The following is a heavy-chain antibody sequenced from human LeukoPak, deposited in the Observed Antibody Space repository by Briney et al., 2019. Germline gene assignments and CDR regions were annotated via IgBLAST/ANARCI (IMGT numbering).Heavy chain of an antibody. CDR3: AKDLRPGYSYGVYYFDY. D-gene: IGHD5-18*01. Sequence: GGSLRLSCAASGFTFSSNYMSWVRQAPGKGLEWVSVIYSGGSTYYADSVKGRFTISRDNSKNTLYLQMNSLRAEDTAVYYCAKDLRPGYSYGVYYFDYWGQGTLVTVSS. J-gene: IGHJ4*02. CDR2: IYSGGST. CDR1: GFTFSSNY. V-gene: IGHV3-53*01.